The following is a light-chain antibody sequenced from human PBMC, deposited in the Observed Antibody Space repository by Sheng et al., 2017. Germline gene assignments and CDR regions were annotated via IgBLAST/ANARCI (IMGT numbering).Light chain of an antibody. CDR3: QQYKKWPRT. CDR2: DAA. Sequence: EIVLTQSPATLSVSPGERATLSCRASQSVSHNLVWYHQRPGQAPRLLIYDAATRATGVPARFSGSGSGTEFTLTISSLQSEDFAVYYCQQYKKWPRTFGQGTKVEIK. V-gene: IGKV3-15*01. J-gene: IGKJ1*01. CDR1: QSVSHN.